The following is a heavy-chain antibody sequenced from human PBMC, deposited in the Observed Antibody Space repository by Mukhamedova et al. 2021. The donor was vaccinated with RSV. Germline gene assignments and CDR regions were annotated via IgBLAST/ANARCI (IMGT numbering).Heavy chain of an antibody. V-gene: IGHV3-33*01. Sequence: GLEWVAVIWYDGSNKYYADSVKGRFTISRDNSKNTLYLQMNSLRAEDTAVYYCAREVGYGDYFRYAFDIWGQGTMVTVSS. CDR3: AREVGYGDYFRYAFDI. J-gene: IGHJ3*02. D-gene: IGHD4-17*01. CDR2: IWYDGSNK.